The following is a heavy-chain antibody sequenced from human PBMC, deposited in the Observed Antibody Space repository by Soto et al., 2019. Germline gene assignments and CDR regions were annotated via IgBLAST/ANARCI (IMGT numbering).Heavy chain of an antibody. J-gene: IGHJ4*02. CDR3: ARGILTGYNHYFDY. D-gene: IGHD3-9*01. Sequence: QLQLQESGSGLVKPSQTLSLTCAVSGGSISSGGYSWSWIRQPPGKGLEWIGYIYHSGSTYYNPSLKSRVTISVDTSKNQFSLKLSSVTAADTAVYYCARGILTGYNHYFDYWGQGTLVTVSS. V-gene: IGHV4-30-2*05. CDR1: GGSISSGGYS. CDR2: IYHSGST.